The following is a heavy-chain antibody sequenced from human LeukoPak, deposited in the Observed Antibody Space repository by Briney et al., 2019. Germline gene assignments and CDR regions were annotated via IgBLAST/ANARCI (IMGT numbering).Heavy chain of an antibody. J-gene: IGHJ4*02. V-gene: IGHV3-30-3*01. CDR1: GFTLSSYA. CDR2: ISYDGSNK. D-gene: IGHD5-18*01. Sequence: GGSLRLSCAASGFTLSSYAMHWVRQAPGKGLEWVAVISYDGSNKYYADSVKGRFTISRDNSKNTLYLQMNSLRAEDTAVYYCARGLVDTAMAPDYWGQGTLVTVSS. CDR3: ARGLVDTAMAPDY.